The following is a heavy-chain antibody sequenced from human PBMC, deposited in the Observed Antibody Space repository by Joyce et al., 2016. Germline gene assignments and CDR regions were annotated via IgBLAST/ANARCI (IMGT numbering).Heavy chain of an antibody. J-gene: IGHJ6*02. CDR1: GGTFGSSA. CDR2: IIPIFGTA. CDR3: ATDRGIEVRHRHNYYFYGMDV. V-gene: IGHV1-69*01. D-gene: IGHD1-1*01. Sequence: QVQVVQSGAEVKKPGSSVKVSCKASGGTFGSSAISWVRQAPGQGLEWMGVIIPIFGTANYAHNFQGRVTITADESTSTAYMELSSVRSEDTAVYYCATDRGIEVRHRHNYYFYGMDVWGQGTTVTVSS.